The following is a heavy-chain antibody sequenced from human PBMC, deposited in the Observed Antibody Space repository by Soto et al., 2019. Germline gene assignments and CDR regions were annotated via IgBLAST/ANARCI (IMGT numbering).Heavy chain of an antibody. Sequence: QVQLQESGPGLVKPSETLSLTCTVSGGSISSYYWSWIRQPPGKGLEWIGYIYYTGSTNYNPSLKSRVXXSXDXXKNQLSLKLSSVTAADTAVYYCASLCSSTSCYDGYWGQGTLVTVSS. CDR1: GGSISSYY. D-gene: IGHD2-2*01. J-gene: IGHJ4*02. V-gene: IGHV4-59*01. CDR3: ASLCSSTSCYDGY. CDR2: IYYTGST.